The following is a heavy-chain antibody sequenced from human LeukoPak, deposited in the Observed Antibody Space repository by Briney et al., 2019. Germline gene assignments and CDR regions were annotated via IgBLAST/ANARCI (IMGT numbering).Heavy chain of an antibody. V-gene: IGHV3-74*03. J-gene: IGHJ3*02. CDR3: AKDQEFLEWLWAFDI. CDR2: INSDASST. D-gene: IGHD3-3*01. CDR1: GFSFSTSW. Sequence: GGSLRLSCAASGFSFSTSWMHWVRQVPGKGLVWVSLINSDASSTTYADSVKGRFTISTDNSKNTLYLQMNSLRAEDTAVYYCAKDQEFLEWLWAFDIWGQGTMVTVSS.